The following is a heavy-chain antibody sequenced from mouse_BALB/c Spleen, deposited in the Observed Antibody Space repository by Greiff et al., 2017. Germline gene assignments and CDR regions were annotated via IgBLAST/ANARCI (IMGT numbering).Heavy chain of an antibody. CDR1: GFTFSSYY. Sequence: DVMLVESGGGLVKLGGSLKLSCAASGFTFSSYYMSWVRQTPEKRLELVAAINSNGGSTYYPDTVKGRFTISRDNAKNTLYLQMSSLKSEDTALYYCARHGGDYEGPALLAMDYWGQGTSVTVSS. D-gene: IGHD2-4*01. J-gene: IGHJ4*01. CDR2: INSNGGST. V-gene: IGHV5-6-2*01. CDR3: ARHGGDYEGPALLAMDY.